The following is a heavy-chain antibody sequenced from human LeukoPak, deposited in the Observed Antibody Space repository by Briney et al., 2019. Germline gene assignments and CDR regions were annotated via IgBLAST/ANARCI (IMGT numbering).Heavy chain of an antibody. D-gene: IGHD4-23*01. Sequence: TGGSLRLSCAVSGFIFDDYAMHWVRQAPGKGLEWVSGISWNSGSIGYADSVKGRFTISRDNAKNSLYLQMNSLRAEDTALYYCAKDMGDGGNSPYYYYGMDVWGQGTTVTVSS. J-gene: IGHJ6*02. V-gene: IGHV3-9*01. CDR1: GFIFDDYA. CDR2: ISWNSGSI. CDR3: AKDMGDGGNSPYYYYGMDV.